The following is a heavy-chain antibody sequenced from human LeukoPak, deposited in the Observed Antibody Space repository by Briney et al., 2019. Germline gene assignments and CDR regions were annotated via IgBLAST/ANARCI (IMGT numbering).Heavy chain of an antibody. V-gene: IGHV3-9*03. J-gene: IGHJ4*02. Sequence: PGRSLRLSCAASGFTFDDYAMHWGREAPGKGLEWGSGISWNSGSIGYADSVKGRFTISRDNAKNSLYLQMNSLRAEDMALYYCAKGGYGSGSYYYFDYWGQGTLVTVSP. CDR2: ISWNSGSI. CDR3: AKGGYGSGSYYYFDY. CDR1: GFTFDDYA. D-gene: IGHD3-10*01.